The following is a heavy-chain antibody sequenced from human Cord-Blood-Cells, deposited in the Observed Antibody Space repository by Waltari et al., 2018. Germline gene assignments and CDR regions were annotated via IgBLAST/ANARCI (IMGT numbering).Heavy chain of an antibody. CDR1: GGSISSSSYY. V-gene: IGHV4-39*01. Sequence: QLQLQESGPGLVKPSETLSLTCTVSGGSISSSSYYWGWIRQPPGKGLEWIGRIYYSGSTYYNPSLKSRVTISVDTSKNQFSLKLSSVTAADTAVYYCARRKKYYYDSSGYYYFDYWGQGTLVTVSS. CDR3: ARRKKYYYDSSGYYYFDY. CDR2: IYYSGST. D-gene: IGHD3-22*01. J-gene: IGHJ4*02.